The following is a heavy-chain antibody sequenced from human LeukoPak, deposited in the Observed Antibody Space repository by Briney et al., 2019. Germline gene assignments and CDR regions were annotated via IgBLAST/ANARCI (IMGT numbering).Heavy chain of an antibody. J-gene: IGHJ3*02. CDR1: GFTFSSYD. D-gene: IGHD6-19*01. CDR3: ARGRPGSGWGALAFDI. V-gene: IGHV3-13*01. Sequence: GGSLRLSCAASGFTFSSYDMHWVRQATGKGPEWVSGTGTTGDTYYPGSVKGRFTISREDAKNSLYLQMNSLRAGDTAVYFCARGRPGSGWGALAFDIWGQGTMVTVSS. CDR2: TGTTGDT.